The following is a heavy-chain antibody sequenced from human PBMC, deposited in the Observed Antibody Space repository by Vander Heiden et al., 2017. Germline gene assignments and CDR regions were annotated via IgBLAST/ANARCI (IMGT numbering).Heavy chain of an antibody. CDR2: IKPDGTEK. J-gene: IGHJ5*02. D-gene: IGHD6-6*01. V-gene: IGHV3-7*01. CDR1: GFTFSNYW. CDR3: ARDLRLAPRFGFWFDP. Sequence: EVQLVESGGGLVQPGGSLRLSCAPSGFTFSNYWTRWVRQAPGKGLEWVANIKPDGTEKYYVDSVKGRFTISRDNAKNSLYMQMNSLRVEDTAVYYCARDLRLAPRFGFWFDPWGQGILVTVSS.